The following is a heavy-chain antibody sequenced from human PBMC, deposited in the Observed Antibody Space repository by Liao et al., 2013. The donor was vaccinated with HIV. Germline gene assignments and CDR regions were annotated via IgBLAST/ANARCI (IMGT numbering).Heavy chain of an antibody. V-gene: IGHV4-34*01. J-gene: IGHJ6*03. CDR2: INHSGST. Sequence: QVQLQQWGAGLLKPSETLSLTCAVYGGSFSVYYWSWIRQPPGKGLEWIGEINHSGSTNYNPSLKSRLTISVDSSKNQFSLKLGSVTAADTAVYYCARGLWGSTSCEGWVCYYYYYYMDVWGKGTTVTVSS. D-gene: IGHD2-2*01. CDR3: ARGLWGSTSCEGWVCYYYYYYMDV. CDR1: GGSFSVYY.